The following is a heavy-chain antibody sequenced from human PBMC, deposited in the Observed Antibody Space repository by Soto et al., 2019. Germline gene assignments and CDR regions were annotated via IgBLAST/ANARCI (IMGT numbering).Heavy chain of an antibody. J-gene: IGHJ5*02. CDR2: IYGDDDK. V-gene: IGHV2-5*02. CDR3: AHNPSYITNWYIRDDWFDP. CDR1: GFSLTTSGVG. Sequence: QITLNESGPALVKPTQTLTLTCTFSGFSLTTSGVGVHWLRQPPGKALEWLAVIYGDDDKRYNPSLETRLTITKDTSKYQVVLTMTNMDPLDTATYYCAHNPSYITNWYIRDDWFDPWGQGTLVTVSS. D-gene: IGHD6-13*01.